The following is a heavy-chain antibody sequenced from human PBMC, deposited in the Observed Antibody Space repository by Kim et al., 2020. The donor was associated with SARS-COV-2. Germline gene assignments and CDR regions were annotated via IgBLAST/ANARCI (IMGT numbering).Heavy chain of an antibody. Sequence: GESLKISCRGSGFSFTSYRINWVRQVPGRGLEWMATIEPSDSYIKYSPSFQGHVTISADKSIRTAFLQWSSLGASDTAMFYCASSLGTFYHSDFWVHGTL. D-gene: IGHD7-27*01. CDR3: ASSLGTFYHSDF. CDR2: IEPSDSYI. CDR1: GFSFTSYR. V-gene: IGHV5-10-1*01. J-gene: IGHJ4*01.